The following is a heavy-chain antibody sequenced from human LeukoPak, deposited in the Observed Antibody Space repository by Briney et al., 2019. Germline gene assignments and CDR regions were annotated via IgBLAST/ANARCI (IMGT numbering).Heavy chain of an antibody. CDR3: ARGNWNDEWSDY. J-gene: IGHJ4*02. CDR1: GFTFTPSY. CDR2: ISSSSSYI. V-gene: IGHV3-21*01. D-gene: IGHD1-1*01. Sequence: PGGSLRLSCAASGFTFTPSYMGWVRQAPGKGLEWVSSISSSSSYIYYADSVKGRFTISRDNAKNSLYLQMNSLRAEDTAVYYCARGNWNDEWSDYWGQGTLVTVSS.